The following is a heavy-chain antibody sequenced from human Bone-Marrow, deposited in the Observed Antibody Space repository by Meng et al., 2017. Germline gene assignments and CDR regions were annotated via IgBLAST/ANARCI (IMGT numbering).Heavy chain of an antibody. Sequence: QVQLGKAGAEGKKPGASVKVSCKAAGFIFTNSALHWVRQAPGQRLEWMGWIYGGTGNTKYSQNFQDRVTLTMDTSANTVYVELSSLNSEDTATYYCARESVGAVQRYFDVWGRGTLVTVSS. V-gene: IGHV1-3*01. J-gene: IGHJ2*01. CDR2: IYGGTGNT. D-gene: IGHD1-26*01. CDR3: ARESVGAVQRYFDV. CDR1: GFIFTNSA.